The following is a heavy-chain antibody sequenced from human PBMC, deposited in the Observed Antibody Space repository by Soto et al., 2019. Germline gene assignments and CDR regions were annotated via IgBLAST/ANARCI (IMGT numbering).Heavy chain of an antibody. V-gene: IGHV3-30-3*01. Sequence: PGGSLRLSCAASGFTFSSYAMHWVRQAPGKGLEWVAVISYDGSNKYYADSVKGRFTISRDNSKNTLYLQMNSLRAEDTAVYYCSSAGFLRRNYVWGPGSLVPVSA. CDR3: SSAGFLRRNYV. D-gene: IGHD3-16*01. J-gene: IGHJ4*02. CDR2: ISYDGSNK. CDR1: GFTFSSYA.